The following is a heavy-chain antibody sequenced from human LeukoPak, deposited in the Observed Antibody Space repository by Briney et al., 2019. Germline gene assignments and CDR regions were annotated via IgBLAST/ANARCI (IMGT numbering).Heavy chain of an antibody. Sequence: GESLKISCKASGNSFTSYWIAWVRQMPGKGLEWMGIIYPGDSDTRYSPSFQGQVTISADKSVSTAYLQWSSLKASDTAMYYCARPALPYYFDSSGSYSNYYFDYWGQGTLVTVSS. CDR2: IYPGDSDT. J-gene: IGHJ4*02. CDR1: GNSFTSYW. D-gene: IGHD3-22*01. CDR3: ARPALPYYFDSSGSYSNYYFDY. V-gene: IGHV5-51*01.